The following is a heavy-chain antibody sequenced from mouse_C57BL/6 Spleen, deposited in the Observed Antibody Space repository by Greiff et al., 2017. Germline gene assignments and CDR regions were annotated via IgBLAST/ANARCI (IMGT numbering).Heavy chain of an antibody. D-gene: IGHD2-2*01. CDR3: ATMVTTGYYFDN. Sequence: EVKLVESGGGLVKPGGSLKLSCAASGFTFSDYGMHWVRQAPEKGLEWVAYISSGSSTIYYADTVKGRFTISRDNAKNTLFLQMTSLRSEDTAMYYCATMVTTGYYFDNRGQADTLPVSS. CDR1: GFTFSDYG. J-gene: IGHJ2*01. CDR2: ISSGSSTI. V-gene: IGHV5-17*01.